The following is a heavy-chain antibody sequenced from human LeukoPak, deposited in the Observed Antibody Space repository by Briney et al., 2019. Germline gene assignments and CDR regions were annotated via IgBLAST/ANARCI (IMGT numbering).Heavy chain of an antibody. CDR3: TRTYSSSSIDY. Sequence: SDTLSLTCTVSGGSINTYYWSWLRQPPRKGLEWLGYIFYTGSTNYNPSLKSRVTMSIDTSKNQFSLKLSSVTAADTAVYYCTRTYSSSSIDYWGQGALVTVSS. J-gene: IGHJ4*02. D-gene: IGHD6-6*01. CDR1: GGSINTYY. CDR2: IFYTGST. V-gene: IGHV4-59*07.